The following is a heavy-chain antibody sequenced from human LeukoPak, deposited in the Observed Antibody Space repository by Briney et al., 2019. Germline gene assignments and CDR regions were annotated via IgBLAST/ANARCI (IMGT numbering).Heavy chain of an antibody. CDR1: GFTFSSYW. V-gene: IGHV3-7*01. CDR2: IKQDGSEK. J-gene: IGHJ4*02. Sequence: GGSLRLSCAASGFTFSSYWMSWVRQAPGKGQEWVANIKQDGSEKYYVDSVKGRFTISRDNAKNSLYLQMNSLRAEDTAVYYCARLLITGDPDYWGQGTLVTVSS. D-gene: IGHD3-22*01. CDR3: ARLLITGDPDY.